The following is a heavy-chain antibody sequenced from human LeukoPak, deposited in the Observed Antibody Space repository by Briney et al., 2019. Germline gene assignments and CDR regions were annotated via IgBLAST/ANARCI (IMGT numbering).Heavy chain of an antibody. J-gene: IGHJ4*02. Sequence: GGSLRLSCAASGFTLSIYWMSWVRQAPGKGLEWVSYISSSGSTKYYADSVKGRFTISRDNAKTSLFLQMNSLRAEDTAVYYCARVKGSGWYEVDYWGQGTLVTVSS. D-gene: IGHD6-19*01. CDR2: ISSSGSTK. V-gene: IGHV3-48*03. CDR1: GFTLSIYW. CDR3: ARVKGSGWYEVDY.